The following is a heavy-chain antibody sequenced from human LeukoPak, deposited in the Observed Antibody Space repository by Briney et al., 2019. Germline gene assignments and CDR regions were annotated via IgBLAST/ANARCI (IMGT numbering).Heavy chain of an antibody. CDR3: VRDRGYSTFDY. Sequence: GGSLRLSCAGSGFPFSNYWMAWVRQAPGKGREWVANMKEDGGEINYVDSVKGRFTSSRDNAKNSLDLQMNSLRVDDTAVYYCVRDRGYSTFDYWGQGTLVIVSS. CDR1: GFPFSNYW. D-gene: IGHD4-23*01. V-gene: IGHV3-7*01. J-gene: IGHJ4*02. CDR2: MKEDGGEI.